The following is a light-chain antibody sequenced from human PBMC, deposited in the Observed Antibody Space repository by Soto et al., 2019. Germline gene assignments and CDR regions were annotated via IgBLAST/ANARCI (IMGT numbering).Light chain of an antibody. CDR1: QTVSSW. V-gene: IGKV1-5*01. CDR2: DVS. CDR3: QQYYSYSRT. J-gene: IGKJ1*01. Sequence: DIQMTQSPSTLSASVGDRVTITCRASQTVSSWLAWYQQKPGKAPKLLIYDVSSLESGDPSRFSGSGSGTEFTLTISILQPDDFATYYCQQYYSYSRTFGQGTKVE.